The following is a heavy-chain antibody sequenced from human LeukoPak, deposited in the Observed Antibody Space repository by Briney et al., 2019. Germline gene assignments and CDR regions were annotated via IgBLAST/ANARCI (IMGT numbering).Heavy chain of an antibody. V-gene: IGHV3-30-3*01. CDR3: ARDPPYSSSWYHFDY. J-gene: IGHJ4*02. CDR2: ISYDGSNK. Sequence: XAMXXXRQAPGKGLEWVAXISYDGSNKYYADSVKGRFTISRDNSKNTLYLQMNSLRAEDTAVYYCARDPPYSSSWYHFDYWGQGTLVTVSS. CDR1: XA. D-gene: IGHD6-13*01.